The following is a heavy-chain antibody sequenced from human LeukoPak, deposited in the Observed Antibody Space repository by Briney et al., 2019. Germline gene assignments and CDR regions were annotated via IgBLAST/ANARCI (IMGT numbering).Heavy chain of an antibody. CDR3: ARDPGTTAMVRYGMDV. CDR1: GGTFSSYA. CDR2: IIPIFGTA. Sequence: GASVKVSCKASGGTFSSYAISWVRQAPGQGLEWMGGIIPIFGTANYAQKLQGRVTITADKSTSTAYMELSSLRSEDTAVYYCARDPGTTAMVRYGMDVWGKGTTVTVSS. D-gene: IGHD5-18*01. J-gene: IGHJ6*04. V-gene: IGHV1-69*06.